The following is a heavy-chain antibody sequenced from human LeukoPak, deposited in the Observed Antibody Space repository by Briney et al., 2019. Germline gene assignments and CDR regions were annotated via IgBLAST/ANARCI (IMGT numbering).Heavy chain of an antibody. Sequence: ASVKVSCKASGYTFTGYYMHWVRQAPRQGLEWMGWINPNSGGTNYAQKFQGRVTMTRDTSISTAYMELSRLRSDDTAVYYCARDKTTVTTFYYYYMDVWGKGTTVTVPS. V-gene: IGHV1-2*02. CDR1: GYTFTGYY. CDR2: INPNSGGT. CDR3: ARDKTTVTTFYYYYMDV. J-gene: IGHJ6*03. D-gene: IGHD4-17*01.